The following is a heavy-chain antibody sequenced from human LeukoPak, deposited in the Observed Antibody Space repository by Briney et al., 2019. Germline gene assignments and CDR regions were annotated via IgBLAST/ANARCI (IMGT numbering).Heavy chain of an antibody. Sequence: GESLKISCKGSGYSFTSYWIGWVRQMPGKGLEWMGIIYPGDSDTRYSPSFQGQVTISADKSISTAYLQWSSLKASDTAMCYCARHETYCGGDCYLIDYWGQGTLVTVSS. J-gene: IGHJ4*02. D-gene: IGHD2-21*01. CDR1: GYSFTSYW. V-gene: IGHV5-51*01. CDR3: ARHETYCGGDCYLIDY. CDR2: IYPGDSDT.